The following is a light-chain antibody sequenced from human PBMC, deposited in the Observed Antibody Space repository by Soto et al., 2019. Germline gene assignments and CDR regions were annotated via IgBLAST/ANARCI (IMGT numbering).Light chain of an antibody. CDR1: QDINNC. J-gene: IGKJ5*01. CDR2: DAS. CDR3: QQYHNLPIT. Sequence: DIHMTQSPSSLSASIGDRVTITFQASQDINNCLNWYQLKPGKAPKLLIYDASNLGTGVPSRFSGSGSGTDFTFTISSLQPEDIATYYCQQYHNLPITFGQGTRLEIK. V-gene: IGKV1-33*01.